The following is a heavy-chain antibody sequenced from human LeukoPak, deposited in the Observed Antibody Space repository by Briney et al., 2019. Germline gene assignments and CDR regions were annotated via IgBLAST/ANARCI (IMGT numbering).Heavy chain of an antibody. J-gene: IGHJ4*02. CDR1: GGSISSSYS. D-gene: IGHD6-19*01. V-gene: IGHV4-39*01. CDR2: IYYSGST. Sequence: SETLSLTCTVSGGSISSSYSWGWIRQPPGKGLEWIGNIYYSGSTYYNSSLKSRVTISVDTSKNQFSLKLSSVTASDTAIYYCASTKLGYSSGWHWGQGTLVTVSS. CDR3: ASTKLGYSSGWH.